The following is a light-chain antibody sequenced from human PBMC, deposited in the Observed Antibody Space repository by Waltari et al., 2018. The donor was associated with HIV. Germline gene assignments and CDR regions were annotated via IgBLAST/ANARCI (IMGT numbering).Light chain of an antibody. CDR1: QSVLYSSDNKNY. J-gene: IGKJ4*01. V-gene: IGKV4-1*01. CDR2: WAS. Sequence: DIVMTQSPDSLAVSLGERAAINCKSSQSVLYSSDNKNYLAWYQQSPGQPPKLLIYWASTRESGVPDRFSGSGSGTDFTLTISSLQAEDVAVYYCQQSYSPPLTFGGGTKVEIK. CDR3: QQSYSPPLT.